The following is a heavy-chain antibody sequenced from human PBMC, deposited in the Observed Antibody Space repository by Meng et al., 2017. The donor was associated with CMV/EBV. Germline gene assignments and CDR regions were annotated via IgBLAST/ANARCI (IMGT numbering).Heavy chain of an antibody. CDR2: ISYDGSNK. D-gene: IGHD3-3*01. Sequence: GESLKISCAASGFTFSSYAMHWVRQAPGKGLEWVAVISYDGSNKYYADSVKGRFTISRDNSKNTLYLQMNSLRAEDTAVYYCARSIYSPLYDFWSGYHIDYWGQGTLVTVSS. J-gene: IGHJ4*02. CDR1: GFTFSSYA. V-gene: IGHV3-30-3*01. CDR3: ARSIYSPLYDFWSGYHIDY.